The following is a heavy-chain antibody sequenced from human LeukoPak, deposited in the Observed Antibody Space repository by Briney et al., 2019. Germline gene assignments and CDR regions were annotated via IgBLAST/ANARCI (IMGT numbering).Heavy chain of an antibody. V-gene: IGHV4-34*01. Sequence: SETLSLTRAVYGGSFSGYYWSWIRQPPGKGLEECGEINHSGSTNYNPPLKSRVTISVHTSKNQFSLKLSSVTAADTAVYYCARATYYDFWSGYYYDYWGQGTLVTVSS. J-gene: IGHJ4*02. CDR1: GGSFSGYY. D-gene: IGHD3-3*01. CDR2: INHSGST. CDR3: ARATYYDFWSGYYYDY.